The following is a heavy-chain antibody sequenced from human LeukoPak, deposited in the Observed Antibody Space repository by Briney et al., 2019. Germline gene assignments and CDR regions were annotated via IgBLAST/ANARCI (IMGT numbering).Heavy chain of an antibody. V-gene: IGHV3-48*04. CDR1: GFTFSSYS. CDR2: ISSSSSTI. CDR3: ASPTSIAARNGAFDI. J-gene: IGHJ3*02. Sequence: GGSLRLSCAASGFTFSSYSMNWVRQAPGKGLEWVSYISSSSSTIYYADSVKGRFTISRDNAKNSLYLQMNSLRAEDTAVYYCASPTSIAARNGAFDIWGQGTMVTVSS. D-gene: IGHD6-6*01.